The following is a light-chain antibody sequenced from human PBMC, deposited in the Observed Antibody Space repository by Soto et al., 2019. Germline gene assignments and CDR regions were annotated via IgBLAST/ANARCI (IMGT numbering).Light chain of an antibody. V-gene: IGKV4-1*01. CDR1: QSVLYSSNNKNY. Sequence: DIVMTQSPDSLAVSLGERATINCKSSQSVLYSSNNKNYLAWYQQKPGQPPKLLIDWASIRESGVPDRFSGSGSGKDFTLTISNLQAEDVAVYDCQQYYSPWTFGQGTKVEIK. CDR3: QQYYSPWT. J-gene: IGKJ1*01. CDR2: WAS.